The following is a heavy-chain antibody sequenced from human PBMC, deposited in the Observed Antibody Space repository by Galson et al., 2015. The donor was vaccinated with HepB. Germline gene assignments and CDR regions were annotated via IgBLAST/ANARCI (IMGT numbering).Heavy chain of an antibody. CDR2: IIPILGIA. CDR1: GGTFSSYA. J-gene: IGHJ6*02. D-gene: IGHD1-26*01. CDR3: AVFSGSYPPLYWYGMDV. Sequence: SVKVSCKASGGTFSSYAVSWVRQAPGQGLEWMGRIIPILGIANYAQKFQGRVTITADKSTSTAYMELSSLRSEDTAVYYCAVFSGSYPPLYWYGMDVWGQGTTVTVSS. V-gene: IGHV1-69*04.